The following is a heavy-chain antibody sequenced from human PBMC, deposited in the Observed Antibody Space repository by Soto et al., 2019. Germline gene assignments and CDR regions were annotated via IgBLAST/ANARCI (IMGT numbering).Heavy chain of an antibody. CDR1: GYTFTSYY. Sequence: GASVKVSCKASGYTFTSYYMHWVRQAPGQGLEWMGIINPSGGSTSYAQKFQGRVTMTRDTSTSTVYMELSSLRSEDTAVYYCARVRRIVVVPAAMHYYYGMDVWGQGTTVTVSS. J-gene: IGHJ6*02. V-gene: IGHV1-46*01. CDR3: ARVRRIVVVPAAMHYYYGMDV. CDR2: INPSGGST. D-gene: IGHD2-2*01.